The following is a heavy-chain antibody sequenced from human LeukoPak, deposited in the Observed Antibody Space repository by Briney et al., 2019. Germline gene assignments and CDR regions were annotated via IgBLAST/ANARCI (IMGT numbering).Heavy chain of an antibody. CDR3: ARDRLWFGGVHWSDP. Sequence: PSETLSLTCTVSGGSISSGSYYWSWIRQPAGKGLEWIGRIYTSGSTNYNPSLKSRVTISVDTSKNQFSLKLSSVTAADTAVYYCARDRLWFGGVHWSDPWGQGTLVTVSS. V-gene: IGHV4-61*02. CDR1: GGSISSGSYY. J-gene: IGHJ5*02. CDR2: IYTSGST. D-gene: IGHD3-10*01.